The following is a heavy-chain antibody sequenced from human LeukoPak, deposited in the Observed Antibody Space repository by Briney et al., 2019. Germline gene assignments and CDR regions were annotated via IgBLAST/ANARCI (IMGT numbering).Heavy chain of an antibody. CDR2: ISAYNGNT. J-gene: IGHJ4*02. D-gene: IGHD3-10*01. CDR1: GYTFTSYG. Sequence: GASAKVSCKASGYTFTSYGISWVRQAPGQGLEWMGWISAYNGNTNYAQKLQGRVTMTTDTSTSTVYMELSSLRSEDTAVYYCARAGMVRGANFDYWGQGTLVTVSS. V-gene: IGHV1-18*01. CDR3: ARAGMVRGANFDY.